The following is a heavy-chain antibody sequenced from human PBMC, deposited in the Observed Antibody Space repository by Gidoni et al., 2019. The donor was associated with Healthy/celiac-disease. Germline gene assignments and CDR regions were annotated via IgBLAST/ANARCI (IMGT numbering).Heavy chain of an antibody. Sequence: QVQLVQSGAVVKKPGSSVKVSCKASGGTFSSYAISWVRQAPGQGLEWMGGIIPIFGTANYAQKFQGRVTITADESTSTAYMELSSLRSEDTAVYYCARDLFGVGYCSSTSCYTGGQYGMDVWGQGTTVTVSS. J-gene: IGHJ6*02. CDR1: GGTFSSYA. CDR2: IIPIFGTA. CDR3: ARDLFGVGYCSSTSCYTGGQYGMDV. D-gene: IGHD2-2*02. V-gene: IGHV1-69*01.